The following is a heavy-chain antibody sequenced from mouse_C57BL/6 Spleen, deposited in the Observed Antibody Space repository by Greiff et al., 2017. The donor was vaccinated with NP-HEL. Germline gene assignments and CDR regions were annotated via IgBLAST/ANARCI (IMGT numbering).Heavy chain of an antibody. Sequence: VQLQQSGAELVRPGASVTLSCKASGYTFTDYEMHWVKQTPVHGLEWIGAIDPETGGTAYNQKFKGKAILTADKSSSTAYMEPRSLTSEDSAVYYCTRRGYDYYAMDYWGQGTSVTVSS. CDR3: TRRGYDYYAMDY. CDR2: IDPETGGT. CDR1: GYTFTDYE. D-gene: IGHD3-1*01. V-gene: IGHV1-15*01. J-gene: IGHJ4*01.